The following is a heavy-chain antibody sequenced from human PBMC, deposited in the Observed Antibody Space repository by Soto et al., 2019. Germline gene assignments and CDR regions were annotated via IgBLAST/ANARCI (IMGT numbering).Heavy chain of an antibody. V-gene: IGHV1-69*13. Sequence: SVKVSCKASGGTFSSYAISWVRQAPGQGLEWMGGVIPIFGTANYAQKFQGRVTITADESTSTAYMELSSLRSEDTAVYYCATGLAYCGGDCYHPGYWGQGTLVTVSS. J-gene: IGHJ4*02. D-gene: IGHD2-21*02. CDR1: GGTFSSYA. CDR3: ATGLAYCGGDCYHPGY. CDR2: VIPIFGTA.